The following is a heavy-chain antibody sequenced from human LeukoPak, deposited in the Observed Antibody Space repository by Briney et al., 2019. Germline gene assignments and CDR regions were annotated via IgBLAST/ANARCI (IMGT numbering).Heavy chain of an antibody. CDR3: ARVFHHATTVVLDY. CDR1: GFTFSDNY. Sequence: GGSLRVSCAASGFTFSDNYMSWIRQAPGKGLEWVSYISSSSSYTNYADSVKGRFTISRDNAKNSLYLQMNSLRAEDTAVYYCARVFHHATTVVLDYRGQGTLVTVSS. D-gene: IGHD4-23*01. V-gene: IGHV3-11*06. CDR2: ISSSSSYT. J-gene: IGHJ4*02.